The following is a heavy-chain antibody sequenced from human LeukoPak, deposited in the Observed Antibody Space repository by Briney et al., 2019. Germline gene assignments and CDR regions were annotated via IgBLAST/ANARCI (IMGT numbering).Heavy chain of an antibody. V-gene: IGHV4-31*03. CDR2: INYSGST. CDR3: ARDEAIFGAGYYYGMDV. D-gene: IGHD3-3*01. CDR1: GGAINSGGHY. J-gene: IGHJ6*02. Sequence: SQTLSLTCTVSGGAINSGGHYWSWIRQHPGKGLEWIGYINYSGSTYYNPSLKSRVTISIDTSQNQFSLKLSSVTAADTAVYYCARDEAIFGAGYYYGMDVWGQGTTVTVSS.